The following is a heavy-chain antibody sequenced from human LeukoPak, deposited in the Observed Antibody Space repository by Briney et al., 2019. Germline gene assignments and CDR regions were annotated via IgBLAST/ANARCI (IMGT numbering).Heavy chain of an antibody. CDR3: ARDYIAAADTNWFDP. J-gene: IGHJ5*02. Sequence: SETLSLTCTVSGGSISSYYWSWIRQPAGKGLEWIGRIYTSGSTNYNPSLKSRVTMSVDTSKNQFSLKLSSVTAADTAVYYCARDYIAAADTNWFDPWGQGTLVTVSS. D-gene: IGHD6-13*01. V-gene: IGHV4-4*07. CDR2: IYTSGST. CDR1: GGSISSYY.